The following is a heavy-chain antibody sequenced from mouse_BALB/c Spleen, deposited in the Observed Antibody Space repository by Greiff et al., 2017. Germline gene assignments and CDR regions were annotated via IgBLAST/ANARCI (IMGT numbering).Heavy chain of an antibody. CDR1: GYTFTDYW. CDR2: IDTSDSYT. CDR3: ARRYDEEDYYAMDY. V-gene: IGHV1-69*01. J-gene: IGHJ4*01. D-gene: IGHD2-14*01. Sequence: QVQLQQPGAELVMPGASVKMSCKASGYTFTDYWMHWVKQRPGQGLEWIGAIDTSDSYTSYNQKFKGKATLTVDESSSTAYMQLSSLTSEDSAVYYCARRYDEEDYYAMDYWGQGTSVTVSS.